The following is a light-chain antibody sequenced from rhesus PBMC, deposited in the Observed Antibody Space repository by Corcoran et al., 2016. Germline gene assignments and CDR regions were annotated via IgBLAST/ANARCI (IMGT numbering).Light chain of an antibody. Sequence: DIQMTQSPSSLSASVGDRVTITCRASQGISNDLAWYQQKPGETPKLLIYEASSLESGIPTRFSGSGSGTDFTLPISSLQPDDFATYFFQHYFSTPLTFGGGTKVEIK. V-gene: IGKV1S17*01. J-gene: IGKJ4*01. CDR2: EAS. CDR3: QHYFSTPLT. CDR1: QGISND.